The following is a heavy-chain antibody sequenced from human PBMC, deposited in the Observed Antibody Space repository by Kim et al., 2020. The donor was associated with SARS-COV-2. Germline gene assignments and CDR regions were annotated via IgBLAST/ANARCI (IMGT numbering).Heavy chain of an antibody. V-gene: IGHV3-30*18. Sequence: GGSLRLSCAASGFTFSSYGMHWVRQAPGKGLEWVTVISFDGSNKYYADSVKGRFTISRDNSKNTLYMQMNSLRGEDTAVYYCAKDLRNGWHENGAFDIWGQGTMVTVSS. J-gene: IGHJ3*02. D-gene: IGHD6-19*01. CDR3: AKDLRNGWHENGAFDI. CDR2: ISFDGSNK. CDR1: GFTFSSYG.